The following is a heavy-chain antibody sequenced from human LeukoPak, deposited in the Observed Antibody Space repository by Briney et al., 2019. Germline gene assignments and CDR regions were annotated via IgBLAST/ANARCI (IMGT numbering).Heavy chain of an antibody. J-gene: IGHJ4*02. Sequence: ASVKVSCKASGYTFTSYDISWVRQAPGQGLEWMGRISAYNGNTNYAQKLQGRVTMTTDTSTRTAYMELRSLRSDVTAVYFCAREYYDYYEGFDYWGQGTLVTVSS. CDR1: GYTFTSYD. D-gene: IGHD3-22*01. CDR3: AREYYDYYEGFDY. CDR2: ISAYNGNT. V-gene: IGHV1-18*01.